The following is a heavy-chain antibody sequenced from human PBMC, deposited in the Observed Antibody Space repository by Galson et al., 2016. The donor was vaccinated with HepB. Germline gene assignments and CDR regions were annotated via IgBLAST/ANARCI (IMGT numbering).Heavy chain of an antibody. J-gene: IGHJ3*01. V-gene: IGHV3-11*01. Sequence: SLRLSCAASGFGFSDYFMSWIRQVPGTGLEWVSFISDTGSSRLYADSVKGRFTISRDTAKNSVYLQMNGLRVEDTAVYYCAREVLFSSGYYDVFDLWGQGTMVTVSP. CDR2: ISDTGSSR. CDR1: GFGFSDYF. CDR3: AREVLFSSGYYDVFDL. D-gene: IGHD3-22*01.